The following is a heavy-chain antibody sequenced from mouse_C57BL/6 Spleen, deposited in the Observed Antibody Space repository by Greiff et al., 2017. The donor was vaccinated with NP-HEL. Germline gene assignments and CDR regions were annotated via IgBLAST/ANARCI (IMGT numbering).Heavy chain of an antibody. CDR3: ARRDYGSIYGFAY. CDR2: ISSGSSTI. D-gene: IGHD1-1*01. Sequence: EVKLVESGGGLVKPGGSLKLSCAASGFTFSDYGMHWVRQAPEKGLEWVAYISSGSSTIYYADTVKGRFTISRDNAKNTLFLQMTSLRSEDTAMYYWARRDYGSIYGFAYWGQGTLVTVSA. CDR1: GFTFSDYG. J-gene: IGHJ3*01. V-gene: IGHV5-17*01.